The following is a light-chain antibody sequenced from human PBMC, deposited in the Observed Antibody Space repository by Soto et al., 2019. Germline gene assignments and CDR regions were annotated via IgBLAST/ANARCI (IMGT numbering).Light chain of an antibody. Sequence: DIQMTQSPSTLSASVGDRVTITCRASQSISDWLAWYQQKPGEAPKLLIYKASSLESGVPSRFSGSGSGTEFTLTISSLQPDDFATYYCQQYNSYLFTFGPGTKVDIK. CDR2: KAS. V-gene: IGKV1-5*03. CDR1: QSISDW. J-gene: IGKJ3*01. CDR3: QQYNSYLFT.